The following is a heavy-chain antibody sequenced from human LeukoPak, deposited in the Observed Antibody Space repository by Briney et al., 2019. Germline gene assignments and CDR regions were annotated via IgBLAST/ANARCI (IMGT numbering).Heavy chain of an antibody. CDR2: TYYRSKWYN. J-gene: IGHJ6*03. D-gene: IGHD6-6*01. Sequence: SQTLSLTCAISGDSVSSNSAAWNWIRQSPSRGLEWLGRTYYRSKWYNDYAVSVKSRITINPDTSKNQFSLQLNSVPPEDTAVYYCARDGAARPYYYYYMDVWGKGTTVTVSS. CDR3: ARDGAARPYYYYYMDV. V-gene: IGHV6-1*01. CDR1: GDSVSSNSAA.